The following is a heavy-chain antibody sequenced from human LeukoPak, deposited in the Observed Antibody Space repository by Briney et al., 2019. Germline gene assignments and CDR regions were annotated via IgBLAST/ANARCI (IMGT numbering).Heavy chain of an antibody. CDR1: GGSISSYY. CDR2: IYYSGST. Sequence: SETLSLTCTVSGGSISSYYWSWIRQPPGKGLEWTGYIYYSGSTNYNPSLKSRVTISVDTSKNQFSLKLSSVTAADTAVYYCARLLGYCSGGSCYSSYWYFDLWGRGTLVTVSS. V-gene: IGHV4-59*01. CDR3: ARLLGYCSGGSCYSSYWYFDL. D-gene: IGHD2-15*01. J-gene: IGHJ2*01.